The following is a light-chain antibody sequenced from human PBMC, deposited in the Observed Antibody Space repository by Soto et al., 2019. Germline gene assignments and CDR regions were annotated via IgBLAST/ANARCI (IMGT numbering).Light chain of an antibody. CDR2: GAS. Sequence: EIVLTQSPATLSLSPGERATLSCRASQSVSSNYLAWYQQKPGQGPRLLILGASTRAIGIPARFSGRGSGTDFTLTISSLQSEDFAVYYCQHYNELPLTFGGGTKVDIK. CDR3: QHYNELPLT. CDR1: QSVSSNY. V-gene: IGKV3D-7*01. J-gene: IGKJ4*01.